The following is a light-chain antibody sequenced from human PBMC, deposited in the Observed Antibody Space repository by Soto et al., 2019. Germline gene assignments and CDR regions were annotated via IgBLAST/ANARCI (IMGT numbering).Light chain of an antibody. V-gene: IGLV1-51*02. Sequence: QAVVTQPPSVSAAPGQKVTISCSGSSSNIGNNYVSWYQHLPGTAPKLLIFENSNRPSGIPDRFSASKSGASATLGITGLQPGDEADYYCGTWDDSLSSGVFGGGTQLTVL. CDR2: ENS. CDR3: GTWDDSLSSGV. CDR1: SSNIGNNY. J-gene: IGLJ7*01.